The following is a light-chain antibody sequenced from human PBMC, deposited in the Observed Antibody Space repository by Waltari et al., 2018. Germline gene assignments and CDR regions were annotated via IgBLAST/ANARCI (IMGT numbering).Light chain of an antibody. J-gene: IGKJ3*01. V-gene: IGKV4-1*01. Sequence: DIVMTQSPDSLAVSLGERATINCKSSQSILYSANNKKYLAWYQQKPGQPPKLLIYWASTRESGVRDRFSGSGSGADFTLTISSLQAEDVAVYYCQQYYCTPFTFGPGTKVDIK. CDR3: QQYYCTPFT. CDR1: QSILYSANNKKY. CDR2: WAS.